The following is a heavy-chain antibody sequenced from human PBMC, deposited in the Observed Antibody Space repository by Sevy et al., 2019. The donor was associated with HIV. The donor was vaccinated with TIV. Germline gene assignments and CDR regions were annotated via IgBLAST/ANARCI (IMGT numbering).Heavy chain of an antibody. CDR1: GDSIISSRW. Sequence: SETLSLTCTVSGDSIISSRWGSWFRQSPGKGLEWIGDMYHRGTTNYSPSLKNRVIMSVDKSKNQSSLELTSVTAADRAVYYCAAAAGTEILGYYFDSWGQGIPVTVSS. CDR3: AAAAGTEILGYYFDS. J-gene: IGHJ4*02. V-gene: IGHV4-4*02. CDR2: MYHRGTT. D-gene: IGHD6-25*01.